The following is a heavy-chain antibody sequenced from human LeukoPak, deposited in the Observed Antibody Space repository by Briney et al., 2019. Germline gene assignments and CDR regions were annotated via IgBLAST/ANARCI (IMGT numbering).Heavy chain of an antibody. CDR2: IYYSGST. Sequence: SETLSLTCTVSGGSISSGDYYWSWLRQPPGKGLEWIGYIYYSGSTYDNPSLKTRVTISVDTSKNQFSLKLSSVTAADTAVYYCARTMHYDFWSGYYFNWFDPWGQGTLVTVSS. CDR1: GGSISSGDYY. J-gene: IGHJ5*02. V-gene: IGHV4-30-4*01. CDR3: ARTMHYDFWSGYYFNWFDP. D-gene: IGHD3-3*01.